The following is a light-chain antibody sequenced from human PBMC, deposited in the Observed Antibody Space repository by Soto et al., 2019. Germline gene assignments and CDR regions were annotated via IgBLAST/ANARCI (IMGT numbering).Light chain of an antibody. CDR2: DVS. V-gene: IGLV2-14*01. Sequence: QSVLTQPASVSGSPGQSITISCTGTSSDVGGYNYVSWYQQHPGKAPKLMIYDVSNRPSGVSNRFSGSKSGNTASLTISGLQAEDEADYYCGSYTSPGVFGTGTKVTVL. CDR3: GSYTSPGV. CDR1: SSDVGGYNY. J-gene: IGLJ1*01.